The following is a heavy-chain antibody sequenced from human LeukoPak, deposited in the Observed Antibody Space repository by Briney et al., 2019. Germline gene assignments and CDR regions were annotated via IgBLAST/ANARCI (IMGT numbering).Heavy chain of an antibody. CDR2: ISAYNDNT. J-gene: IGHJ4*02. Sequence: ASVKVSCKASGYTFTNYGISWVRQAPGQGLEWMGWISAYNDNTNYAQKLQGRVTMTTDTSTNTAHMELRSLRSDDTAVYYCARDRVSGYCSSTSCYQADYWGQGTLVTVSS. CDR1: GYTFTNYG. CDR3: ARDRVSGYCSSTSCYQADY. D-gene: IGHD2-2*01. V-gene: IGHV1-18*01.